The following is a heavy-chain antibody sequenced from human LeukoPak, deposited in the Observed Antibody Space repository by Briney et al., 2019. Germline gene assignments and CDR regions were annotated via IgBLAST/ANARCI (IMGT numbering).Heavy chain of an antibody. CDR1: GFTFSSYT. Sequence: PGGSLRLSCSASGFTFSSYTMHWVRQAPGKGLGYVSAIGSNGGSTYYADSVKGRFTISRDNSKSTLFLQMNSLRAEDTAVYYCVKDRSVTVAGMGRYWGQGTLVTVSS. D-gene: IGHD6-19*01. V-gene: IGHV3-64D*06. J-gene: IGHJ4*02. CDR2: IGSNGGST. CDR3: VKDRSVTVAGMGRY.